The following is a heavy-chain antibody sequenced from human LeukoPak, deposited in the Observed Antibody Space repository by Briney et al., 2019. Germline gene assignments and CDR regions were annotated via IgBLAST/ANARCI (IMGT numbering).Heavy chain of an antibody. J-gene: IGHJ4*02. CDR2: INPNSGGT. CDR1: GYTFTGYY. V-gene: IGHV1-2*02. Sequence: ASVKVSCKASGYTFTGYYMHWVRQAPGQGLEWMGWINPNSGGTNYAQKFQGRVTMTRDTSISTAYMELSRLRSDDTAVYCCARASGTMVRGVIVGNGADYWGQGTLVTVSS. D-gene: IGHD3-10*01. CDR3: ARASGTMVRGVIVGNGADY.